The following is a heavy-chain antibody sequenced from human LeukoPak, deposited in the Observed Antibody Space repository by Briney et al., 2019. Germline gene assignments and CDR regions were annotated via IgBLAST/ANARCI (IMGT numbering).Heavy chain of an antibody. J-gene: IGHJ3*02. CDR1: GFTFSSYW. D-gene: IGHD3-10*01. Sequence: PGGSLRLSCAASGFTFSSYWMHWVRHAPGKGLVWVSRINSDGSSTSYADSVKGRFTISRDNAKNTPYLQMNSLRAEDTAVYYCARANYYGSGRAAFDIWGQGTMVTVSS. CDR2: INSDGSST. CDR3: ARANYYGSGRAAFDI. V-gene: IGHV3-74*01.